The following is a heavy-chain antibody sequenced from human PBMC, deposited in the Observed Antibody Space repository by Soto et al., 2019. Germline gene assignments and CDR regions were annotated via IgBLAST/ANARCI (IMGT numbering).Heavy chain of an antibody. CDR2: IYYSGST. J-gene: IGHJ6*02. CDR1: GGSISSGDYY. D-gene: IGHD2-15*01. V-gene: IGHV4-30-4*01. Sequence: QVQLQESGPGLVKPSQTLSLTCTVSGGSISSGDYYWSWIRQPPGKGLEWIGYIYYSGSTYYNPSLKSRVTISVDTSKNQFSLKLSSVTAADTAVYYCARGIVVVVAATPIYYGMDVWGQGTTVTVSS. CDR3: ARGIVVVVAATPIYYGMDV.